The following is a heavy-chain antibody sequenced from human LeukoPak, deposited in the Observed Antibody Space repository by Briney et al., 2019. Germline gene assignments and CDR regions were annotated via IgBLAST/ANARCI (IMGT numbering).Heavy chain of an antibody. J-gene: IGHJ4*02. CDR1: GFTFSSYG. CDR2: IRHDGSNK. Sequence: GGSLRLSCAASGFTFSSYGMHWVRQAPGKGLEWVAFIRHDGSNKNYADSVKVRFTISRDNARNLVYLEMHSLRAEDTALYYCALGWYAIDYWGQGTLVTVSS. CDR3: ALGWYAIDY. V-gene: IGHV3-30*02. D-gene: IGHD6-19*01.